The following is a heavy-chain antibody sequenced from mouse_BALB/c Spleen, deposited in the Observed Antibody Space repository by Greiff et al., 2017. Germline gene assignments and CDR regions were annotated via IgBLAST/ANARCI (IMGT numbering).Heavy chain of an antibody. CDR3: ARPYGNYCFDY. D-gene: IGHD2-10*02. V-gene: IGHV5-6*01. J-gene: IGHJ2*01. Sequence: EVKLVESGGELVKPGGSLKLSCAASGFTFSSYGMSWVRQTPDKRLEWVATISSGGSYTYYPDSVKGRFTISRDNAKNTLYLQMSSLKSEDTAMYYCARPYGNYCFDYWGQGTTLTVSS. CDR1: GFTFSSYG. CDR2: ISSGGSYT.